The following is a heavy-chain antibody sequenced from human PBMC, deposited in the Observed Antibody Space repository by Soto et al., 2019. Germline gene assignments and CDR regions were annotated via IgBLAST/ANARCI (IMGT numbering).Heavy chain of an antibody. V-gene: IGHV1-18*04. CDR1: GYTFTSYG. D-gene: IGHD6-13*01. CDR3: ARDLRQQPVLNWCDY. J-gene: IGHJ4*02. Sequence: QVQRVQSGAEVKKPGASVKVSCKASGYTFTSYGISWVRQAPGQGLEWMGWISAYNGNTNYAQKLQGRVTMTTDTSTSTAYMELRSLRSDDTAVYYCARDLRQQPVLNWCDYWGQGTLVTVSS. CDR2: ISAYNGNT.